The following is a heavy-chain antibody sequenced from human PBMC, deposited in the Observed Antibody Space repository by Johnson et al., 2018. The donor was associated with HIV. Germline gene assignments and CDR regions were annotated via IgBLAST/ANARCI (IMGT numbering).Heavy chain of an antibody. CDR2: ISSSDGTK. CDR3: ARFLSWGDAFDI. D-gene: IGHD1-26*01. CDR1: GFTFSDYY. V-gene: IGHV3-11*04. Sequence: VQLVESGGGLVQPGGSLRLSCAASGFTFSDYYMSWIRQAPGKGLEWVSYISSSDGTKHYADSVKGRFTISRDNAKNSLYLQMNSLGAEDTAVYYCARFLSWGDAFDIWGQGTMVTVSS. J-gene: IGHJ3*02.